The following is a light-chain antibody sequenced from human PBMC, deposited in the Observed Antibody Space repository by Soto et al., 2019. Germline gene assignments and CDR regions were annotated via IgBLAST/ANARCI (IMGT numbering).Light chain of an antibody. CDR2: DVS. J-gene: IGKJ2*01. CDR1: QGISTY. Sequence: DIQLTQSPSSLSASLGDRVTISCRASQGISTYLACYQQKPGKAPPLLISDVSRLESWVPSRFRGSGSGTEFTLTISGLQPDDYAAYDFHQYYYLHTLGQGTKLEIK. CDR3: HQYYYLHT. V-gene: IGKV1-5*01.